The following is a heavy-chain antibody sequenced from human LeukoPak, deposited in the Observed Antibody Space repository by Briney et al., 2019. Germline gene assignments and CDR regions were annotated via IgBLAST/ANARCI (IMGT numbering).Heavy chain of an antibody. CDR1: GGTFSSYA. D-gene: IGHD3-22*01. J-gene: IGHJ4*02. CDR3: ARGYYDSSGSYYPFDY. Sequence: ASVKVSCKASGGTFSSYAISWVRQAPGQGLEWMGRIIPILGIANYAQKFQGRVTITADKSTSTAYMELSSLRSEDTAVYYCARGYYDSSGSYYPFDYWGQGTLVTVSS. CDR2: IIPILGIA. V-gene: IGHV1-69*04.